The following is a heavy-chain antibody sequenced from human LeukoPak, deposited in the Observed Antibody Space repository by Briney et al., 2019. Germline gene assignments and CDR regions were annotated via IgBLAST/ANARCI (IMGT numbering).Heavy chain of an antibody. Sequence: PGGSLRLSCAASGFTFSSHAMTWVRQAPGKGLEWVSAISTSGDSTYYADSVRGRFTISRDNSKNTLYLQMTSLRAEDTAVYYCARKVYHRFDYWGQGTLVTVSS. CDR1: GFTFSSHA. CDR2: ISTSGDST. D-gene: IGHD2-2*01. J-gene: IGHJ4*02. V-gene: IGHV3-23*01. CDR3: ARKVYHRFDY.